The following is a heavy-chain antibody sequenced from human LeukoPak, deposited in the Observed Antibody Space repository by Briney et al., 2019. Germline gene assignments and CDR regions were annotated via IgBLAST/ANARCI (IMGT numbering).Heavy chain of an antibody. CDR3: ARLETSLYYFDY. V-gene: IGHV1-2*02. CDR2: INPNSGGT. Sequence: GASVKVSYKASGYTFTGYYMHWVRQAPGQGLEWMGWINPNSGGTNYAQKFQGRVTMTRDTSISTAYMELSRLRSDDTAVYYCARLETSLYYFDYWGQGTLVTVSS. CDR1: GYTFTGYY. D-gene: IGHD5-24*01. J-gene: IGHJ4*02.